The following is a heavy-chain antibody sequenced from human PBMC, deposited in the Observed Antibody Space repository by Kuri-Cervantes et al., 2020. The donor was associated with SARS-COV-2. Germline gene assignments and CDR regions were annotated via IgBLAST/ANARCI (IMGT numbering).Heavy chain of an antibody. J-gene: IGHJ6*02. CDR3: ARDSKSITIFGVVPYGMDV. Sequence: SETLSLTCTVSGGSISSYYWSWIRQPPGKGLEWIGEINHSGSTNYNPSLKSRVTISVDTSKDQFSLKLSSVTAADTAVYYCARDSKSITIFGVVPYGMDVWGQGTTVTVSS. CDR2: INHSGST. V-gene: IGHV4-34*01. CDR1: GGSISSYY. D-gene: IGHD3-3*01.